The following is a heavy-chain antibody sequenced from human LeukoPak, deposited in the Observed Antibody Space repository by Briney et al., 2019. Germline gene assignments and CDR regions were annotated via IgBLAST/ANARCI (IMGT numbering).Heavy chain of an antibody. J-gene: IGHJ5*02. V-gene: IGHV4-30-4*01. CDR1: GVSISSGDYY. CDR3: ARGGHDFWSGYYQSNWFDP. D-gene: IGHD3-3*01. CDR2: VYHSGST. Sequence: PSETLSLTCTVSGVSISSGDYYWSWIRQPPGKVLEWIGYVYHSGSTYYSPPLRNRVTLSVDTSKNQFSLKLSSVTAADTAVYYCARGGHDFWSGYYQSNWFDPWGQGTLVTVSS.